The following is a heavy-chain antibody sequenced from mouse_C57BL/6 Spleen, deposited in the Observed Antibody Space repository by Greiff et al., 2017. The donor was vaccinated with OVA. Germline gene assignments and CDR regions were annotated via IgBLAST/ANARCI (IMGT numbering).Heavy chain of an antibody. J-gene: IGHJ3*01. CDR1: GYTFTDYY. Sequence: EVQLQQSGPELVKPGASVKISCKASGYTFTDYYMNWVKQSHGKSLEWIGDINPNNGGTSYNQKFKGKATLTVDKSSSTAYMELRSLTSEDSAVYYCARRANWDAWFAYWGQGTLVTVSA. D-gene: IGHD4-1*01. CDR3: ARRANWDAWFAY. CDR2: INPNNGGT. V-gene: IGHV1-26*01.